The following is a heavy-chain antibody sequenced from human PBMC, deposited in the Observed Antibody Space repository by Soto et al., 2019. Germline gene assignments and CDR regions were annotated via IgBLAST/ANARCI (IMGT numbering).Heavy chain of an antibody. CDR2: MNPNPGNS. Sequence: ASVKVSCKASGYTFTRYDIYWVRQATGQGLEWMGWMNPNPGNSGYAQKFQGRVTMTSDTSISTAHMELSSLRSEDTAVYYCAILAETNVWNCFGADKDYFDFCGQGTLLTVSS. D-gene: IGHD1-7*01. V-gene: IGHV1-8*01. CDR3: AILAETNVWNCFGADKDYFDF. J-gene: IGHJ4*02. CDR1: GYTFTRYD.